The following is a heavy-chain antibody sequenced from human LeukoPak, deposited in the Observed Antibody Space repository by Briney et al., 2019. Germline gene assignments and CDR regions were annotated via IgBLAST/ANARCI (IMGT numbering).Heavy chain of an antibody. D-gene: IGHD2-21*02. J-gene: IGHJ4*02. V-gene: IGHV4-34*01. Sequence: SETLSLTCAVYGGSFSGYYWSWIRQPPGKGLEWIGEINHSGSTNYNPSLKSRVTISVDTSKNQFSLKLSSVTAADTAVYYCARWGGCGGDCYSEYYFDYWGQGTLVTVSS. CDR2: INHSGST. CDR3: ARWGGCGGDCYSEYYFDY. CDR1: GGSFSGYY.